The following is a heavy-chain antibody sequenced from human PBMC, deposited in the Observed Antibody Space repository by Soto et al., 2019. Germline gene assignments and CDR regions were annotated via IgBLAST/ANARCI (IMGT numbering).Heavy chain of an antibody. V-gene: IGHV3-48*03. CDR2: ISSSGSTI. Sequence: ESGGGLVQPGGSLRLSCAASGFTFSSYEMNWVRQAPGKGLEWVSYISSSGSTIYYADSVKGRFTISRDNAKNSLYLQMNSLRAEDTAVYYCARGGDIVVVPAAITDYYYGMDVWGQGTTVTVSS. J-gene: IGHJ6*02. CDR1: GFTFSSYE. D-gene: IGHD2-2*02. CDR3: ARGGDIVVVPAAITDYYYGMDV.